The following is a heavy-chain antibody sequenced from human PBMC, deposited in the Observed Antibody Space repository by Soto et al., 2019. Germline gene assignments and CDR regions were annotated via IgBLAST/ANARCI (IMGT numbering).Heavy chain of an antibody. D-gene: IGHD3-3*01. Sequence: QVQLVESGGGVVQPGRSLRLSCAASGFTFSRHTMHWVRQAPGKGLEWVAAISDDGGNTFYADSVKGRFTISRDNSKNTLYLQMNSLSTEDTAVYYCAREVYYDFWSGFNTNPYYFDDWGQGTLVTVSS. CDR3: AREVYYDFWSGFNTNPYYFDD. V-gene: IGHV3-30-3*01. CDR2: ISDDGGNT. CDR1: GFTFSRHT. J-gene: IGHJ4*02.